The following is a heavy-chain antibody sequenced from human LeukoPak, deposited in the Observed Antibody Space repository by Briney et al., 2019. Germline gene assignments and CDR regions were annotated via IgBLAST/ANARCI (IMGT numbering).Heavy chain of an antibody. J-gene: IGHJ4*02. D-gene: IGHD3-16*02. CDR3: ARAEVYDYVWGSYRYTNFDC. Sequence: GGSLRLSCAASGFTFSSYWMSWVRQAPGKGLEWAANIKQDGSEKYYVDSVKGRFTISRDNAKNSLYLQMNSLRAEDTAVYYCARAEVYDYVWGSYRYTNFDCWGQGTLVTVSS. CDR2: IKQDGSEK. V-gene: IGHV3-7*01. CDR1: GFTFSSYW.